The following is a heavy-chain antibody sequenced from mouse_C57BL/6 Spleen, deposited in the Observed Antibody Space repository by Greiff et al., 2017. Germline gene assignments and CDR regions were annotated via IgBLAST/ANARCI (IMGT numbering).Heavy chain of an antibody. Sequence: VQGVESGAELVRPGASVTLSCKASGYTFTDYEMHWVKQTPVHGLEWIGAIDPETGGTAYNQKFKGKAILTADKSSSTAYMELRSLTSEDSAVYYCTRKDYWGQGTSVTVSS. CDR3: TRKDY. CDR2: IDPETGGT. V-gene: IGHV1-15*01. J-gene: IGHJ4*01. CDR1: GYTFTDYE.